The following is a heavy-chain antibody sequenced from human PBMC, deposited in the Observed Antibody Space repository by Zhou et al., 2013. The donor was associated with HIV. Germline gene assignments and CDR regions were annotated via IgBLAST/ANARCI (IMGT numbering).Heavy chain of an antibody. J-gene: IGHJ6*02. CDR3: ARGRLVGASFYYGLDV. V-gene: IGHV1-2*02. Sequence: QVQLVQSGAEVKTPGSSVKVSCKASGGTFSSYAISWVRQAPGQGLEWMGWINPNSGGTNYAQNFQGRVTMTRDTSISTAYMELSRLTSDDTAVYYCARGRLVGASFYYGLDVWGQGTTVTVSS. CDR1: GGTFSSYA. D-gene: IGHD1-26*01. CDR2: INPNSGGT.